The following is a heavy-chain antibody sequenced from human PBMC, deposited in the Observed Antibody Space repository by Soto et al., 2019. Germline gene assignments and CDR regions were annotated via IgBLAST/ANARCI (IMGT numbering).Heavy chain of an antibody. D-gene: IGHD6-13*01. CDR2: IHYSGTT. CDR3: AAGEASSRNLAPYYLDF. J-gene: IGHJ4*02. V-gene: IGHV4-59*01. CDR1: GGSMRNYF. Sequence: SETLSLTCTVSGGSMRNYFWTWIRQPPGKRLEWIGYIHYSGTTSFFPSYNPSLRSRVTISEDTSKNQFSLKLLSVTTADTAVYFCAAGEASSRNLAPYYLDFWGQGXLVTVPS.